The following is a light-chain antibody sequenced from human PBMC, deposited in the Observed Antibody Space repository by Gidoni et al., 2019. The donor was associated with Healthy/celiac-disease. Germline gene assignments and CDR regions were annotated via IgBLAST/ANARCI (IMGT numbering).Light chain of an antibody. Sequence: DIQMTQSPSSLSASVGDRVTITCQASQDISNYLNWYQQKPGKAPKLLIYDASNLETGVPSRFSGSGSGTDFTFTISSLQPEDIATYYCQQYDNLPPFTFGPXTKVEIK. J-gene: IGKJ3*01. CDR3: QQYDNLPPFT. CDR1: QDISNY. CDR2: DAS. V-gene: IGKV1-33*01.